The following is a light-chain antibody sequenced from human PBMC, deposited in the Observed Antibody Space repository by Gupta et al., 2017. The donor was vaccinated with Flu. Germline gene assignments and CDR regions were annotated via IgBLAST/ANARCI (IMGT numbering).Light chain of an antibody. CDR3: QQHVSWPTIT. Sequence: EIVLTQSPVTLSLSPGKRATRPCRASKRVGTYLAWYQQKPGQAPRLLILDASKRDTGIPARFGGSGCGKDLALTISSRVQEDFAVYYCQQHVSWPTITFGGGTKVEIK. J-gene: IGKJ4*01. CDR2: DAS. V-gene: IGKV3-11*01. CDR1: KRVGTY.